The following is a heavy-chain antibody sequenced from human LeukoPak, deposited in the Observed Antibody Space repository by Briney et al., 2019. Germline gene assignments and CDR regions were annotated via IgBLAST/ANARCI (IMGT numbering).Heavy chain of an antibody. Sequence: PGGFLRLSCAASGFTFDDYGMSWVRQAPGKGLEWVSGINWNGGSSGYADSVKGRFTISRDNAKNSLYLQMNSLRAEDTAVYYCARVGYSSPFDYWGQGTLVTVSS. V-gene: IGHV3-20*04. CDR2: INWNGGSS. D-gene: IGHD6-13*01. J-gene: IGHJ4*02. CDR3: ARVGYSSPFDY. CDR1: GFTFDDYG.